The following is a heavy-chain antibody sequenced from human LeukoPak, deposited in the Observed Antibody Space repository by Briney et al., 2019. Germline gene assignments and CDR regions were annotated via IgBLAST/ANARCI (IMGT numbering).Heavy chain of an antibody. D-gene: IGHD3-3*01. Sequence: GASVKVSCKASGYIFINYGISWVRQAPGQGLEWMGWISAYNGNTNYAQKLQGRVTMTTDTSTSTAYMELRSLRSDDTAVYYCARVWSGYYFDYWGQGTLVTVSS. CDR1: GYIFINYG. CDR3: ARVWSGYYFDY. J-gene: IGHJ4*02. CDR2: ISAYNGNT. V-gene: IGHV1-18*01.